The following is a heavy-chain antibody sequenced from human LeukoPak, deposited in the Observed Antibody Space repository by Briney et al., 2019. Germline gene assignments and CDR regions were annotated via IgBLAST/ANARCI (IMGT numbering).Heavy chain of an antibody. J-gene: IGHJ4*02. CDR1: GGTFSSYA. V-gene: IGHV1-69*05. CDR2: IIPIYGAA. Sequence: SVKVSCKASGGTFSSYAISWVRQAPGHGPEWIGRIIPIYGAANYAQKFQGRVTITTDESTSTAYMELSSLRSEETAVYYCASHSGAIQLWFDYWGQGTLATVSS. CDR3: ASHSGAIQLWFDY. D-gene: IGHD5-18*01.